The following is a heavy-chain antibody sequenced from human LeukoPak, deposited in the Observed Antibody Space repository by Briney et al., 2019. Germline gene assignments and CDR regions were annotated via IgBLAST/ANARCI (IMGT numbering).Heavy chain of an antibody. Sequence: GGSLRLSCAASGFTFSSYNMKWVRQAPGKGLVWVSRINSDGSPTDYADSVKGRFTISRDNAKNTLYLQMNSLRVEDTAVYFCARAGVPVGFDYWGQGTLVTVSS. CDR1: GFTFSSYN. CDR3: ARAGVPVGFDY. V-gene: IGHV3-74*01. D-gene: IGHD7-27*01. J-gene: IGHJ4*02. CDR2: INSDGSPT.